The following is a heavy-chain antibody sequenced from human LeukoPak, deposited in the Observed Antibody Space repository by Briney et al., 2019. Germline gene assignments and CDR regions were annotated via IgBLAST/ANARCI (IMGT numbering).Heavy chain of an antibody. J-gene: IGHJ4*02. CDR1: GFTLSSYS. D-gene: IGHD1-26*01. V-gene: IGHV3-21*06. CDR3: ARDERYSGSYHGY. Sequence: GGSLRLSCAASGFTLSSYSMNWVRQAPGKGLEWVSSISSTGRYIYYADSVKGRFTISRDDAKNSLYLQMNSLRAEDTAVYYCARDERYSGSYHGYWGQGTLVTVSS. CDR2: ISSTGRYI.